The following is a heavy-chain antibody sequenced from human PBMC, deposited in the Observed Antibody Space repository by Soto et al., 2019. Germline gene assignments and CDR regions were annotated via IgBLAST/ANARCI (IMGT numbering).Heavy chain of an antibody. CDR1: GGSISSYY. D-gene: IGHD2-2*01. Sequence: SETLSLTCTVSGGSISSYYWSWIRQPPGKGLEWIGYIYYSGSTNYNPSLKSRVTISVDTSKNQFSLKLSSVTAADTAVYYCDRVKREGYCSSNSCYDMDVWGQGTTVTVSS. CDR3: DRVKREGYCSSNSCYDMDV. V-gene: IGHV4-59*01. J-gene: IGHJ6*02. CDR2: IYYSGST.